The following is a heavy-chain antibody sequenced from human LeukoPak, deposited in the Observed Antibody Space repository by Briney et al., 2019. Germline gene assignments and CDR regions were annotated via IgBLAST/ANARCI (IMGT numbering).Heavy chain of an antibody. CDR1: EFTFSSYS. D-gene: IGHD1-26*01. J-gene: IGHJ3*02. CDR3: ARDEWGDAFDI. V-gene: IGHV3-21*01. CDR2: ISSSSSYI. Sequence: KPGGSLRLSCAASEFTFSSYSMNWVRQAPGKGLEWVSSISSSSSYIHSADSVRGRFTISRDNAKNSLFLQMNSLRAEDTAVYYCARDEWGDAFDIWGQGTMVTVFS.